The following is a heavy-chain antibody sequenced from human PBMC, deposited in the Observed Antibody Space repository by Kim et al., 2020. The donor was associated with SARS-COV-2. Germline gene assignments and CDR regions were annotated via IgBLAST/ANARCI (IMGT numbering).Heavy chain of an antibody. CDR1: GFTFIYAY. CDR2: IKSMPGGGAT. V-gene: IGHV3-15*01. D-gene: IGHD3-22*01. Sequence: GGSLRLSCAGSGFTFIYAYMAWVRQAPGKELEWVGRIKSMPGGGATDYAAPVKGRFTLSRDDSKNTLFLQMDSLKTDDTAVYFCTHDTSGYFSFHYWGQGTLVTLSS. J-gene: IGHJ4*02. CDR3: THDTSGYFSFHY.